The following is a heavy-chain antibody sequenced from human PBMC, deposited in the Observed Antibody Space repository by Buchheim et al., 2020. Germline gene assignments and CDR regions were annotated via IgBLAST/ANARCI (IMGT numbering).Heavy chain of an antibody. CDR3: ARDQGQWLVCDY. CDR1: GFTFSSYG. Sequence: QVQLVESGGGVVQPGRSLRLSCEASGFTFSSYGMHWVRQAPGKGLEWVAVIWSDGSNKYYADSVKGRFTISRDNSENTVYLQMNSLRAEDTAVYYCARDQGQWLVCDYWGQGTL. CDR2: IWSDGSNK. J-gene: IGHJ4*02. V-gene: IGHV3-33*01. D-gene: IGHD6-19*01.